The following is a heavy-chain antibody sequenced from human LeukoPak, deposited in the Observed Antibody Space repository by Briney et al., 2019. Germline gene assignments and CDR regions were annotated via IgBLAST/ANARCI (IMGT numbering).Heavy chain of an antibody. CDR2: INPNSGGT. D-gene: IGHD3-3*01. V-gene: IGHV1-2*02. Sequence: GASVKVSCKASGYTFTGYYMHWVRQAPGRGLEWMGWINPNSGGTNYAQKFQGRVTMTRDTSISTAYMELSRLRSDDTAVYYCARFRTIFGVFDYWGQGTLVTVSS. J-gene: IGHJ4*02. CDR1: GYTFTGYY. CDR3: ARFRTIFGVFDY.